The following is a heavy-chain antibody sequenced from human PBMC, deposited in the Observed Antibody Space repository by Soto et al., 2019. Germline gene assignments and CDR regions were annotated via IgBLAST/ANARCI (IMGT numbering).Heavy chain of an antibody. D-gene: IGHD3-9*01. Sequence: SETLSLTCTVSGGSISSSSYYWGWIRQPPGKGLEWIGSIYYSGSTYYNPSLKSRVTISVDTSKNQFSLKLSSVTAADTAVYYCARQDILTGYSRYYFDYWGQGTLVTV. CDR2: IYYSGST. J-gene: IGHJ4*02. V-gene: IGHV4-39*01. CDR1: GGSISSSSYY. CDR3: ARQDILTGYSRYYFDY.